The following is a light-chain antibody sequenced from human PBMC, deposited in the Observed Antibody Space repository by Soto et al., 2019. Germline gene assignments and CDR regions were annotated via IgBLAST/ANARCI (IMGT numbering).Light chain of an antibody. CDR1: RSDIGSYSF. CDR2: DVS. Sequence: QSALTQPASVSGSPGQSITIPCTGTRSDIGSYSFVSWFQQHPGKAPKLTIYDVSDRPSGISNRFSGSKSGNTASLTISGLQAEDETDYYCSSYTSSSTLVFGTGTKVTVL. J-gene: IGLJ1*01. V-gene: IGLV2-14*01. CDR3: SSYTSSSTLV.